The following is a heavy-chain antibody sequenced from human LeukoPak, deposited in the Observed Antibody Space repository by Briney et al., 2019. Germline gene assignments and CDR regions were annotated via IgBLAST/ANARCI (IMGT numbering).Heavy chain of an antibody. V-gene: IGHV4-34*01. CDR1: GGSFSVYY. CDR3: ARGPVAPVSANNDY. J-gene: IGHJ4*02. D-gene: IGHD5-12*01. CDR2: INHSGST. Sequence: SETLSLTCAVYGGSFSVYYWSWIRQPPGKGLEWIGEINHSGSTNYNPSLKSRVTISVDTSKNQFSLKLSSVTAADTAVYYCARGPVAPVSANNDYWGQGTLVTVSS.